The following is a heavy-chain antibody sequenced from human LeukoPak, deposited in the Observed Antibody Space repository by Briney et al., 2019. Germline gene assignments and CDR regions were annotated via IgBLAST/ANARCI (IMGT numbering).Heavy chain of an antibody. V-gene: IGHV4-39*07. J-gene: IGHJ5*02. CDR1: GGSISTSNYY. CDR3: ARDYDSSGYYYWWFDP. Sequence: SETLSLTCTVSGGSISTSNYYWGWIRQPPGKGLEWIGEINHSGSTNYNPSLKSRVTISVDTSKNQFSLKLSSVTAADTAVYYCARDYDSSGYYYWWFDPWGQGTLVTVSS. D-gene: IGHD3-22*01. CDR2: INHSGST.